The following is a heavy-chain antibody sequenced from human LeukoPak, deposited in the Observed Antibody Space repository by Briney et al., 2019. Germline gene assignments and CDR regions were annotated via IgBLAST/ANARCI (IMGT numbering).Heavy chain of an antibody. Sequence: GRSLRLSCAASGFTFSSYAMHWVRQAPGKGLEWVSSISSSSSYIYYADSVKGRFTISRDNAKNSLYLQMNSLRAEDTAVYYCARGYSSSWYAYFQHWGQGTLVTVSS. J-gene: IGHJ1*01. CDR1: GFTFSSYA. CDR2: ISSSSSYI. V-gene: IGHV3-21*01. D-gene: IGHD6-13*01. CDR3: ARGYSSSWYAYFQH.